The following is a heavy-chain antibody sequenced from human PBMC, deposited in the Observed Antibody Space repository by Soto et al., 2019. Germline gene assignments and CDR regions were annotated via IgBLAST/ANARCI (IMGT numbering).Heavy chain of an antibody. Sequence: VQLVESGGGVVQPGRSLRLSCAASGFTFSSYAMHWVRQAPGKGLEWVAVISYDGSNKYYADSVKGRFTISRDNSKNTLYLQMNSLRAEDTAVYYCARPTTAYYYYYGMDVWGQGTTVTVSS. D-gene: IGHD1-26*01. CDR2: ISYDGSNK. CDR1: GFTFSSYA. J-gene: IGHJ6*02. CDR3: ARPTTAYYYYYGMDV. V-gene: IGHV3-30-3*01.